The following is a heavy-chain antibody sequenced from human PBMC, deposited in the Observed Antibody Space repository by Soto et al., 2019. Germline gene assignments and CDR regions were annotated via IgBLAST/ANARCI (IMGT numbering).Heavy chain of an antibody. CDR3: TRQAPYYYGSGSYSQGAFDI. CDR2: IRSKANSYAT. Sequence: GGSLRLSCAASGFTFSGSAMHWVRQASGKGLEWVGRIRSKANSYATAYAASVKGRFTISRDDSKNTAYLQMNSLKTEDTAVYYCTRQAPYYYGSGSYSQGAFDIWGQGTMVTVSS. J-gene: IGHJ3*02. D-gene: IGHD3-10*01. CDR1: GFTFSGSA. V-gene: IGHV3-73*01.